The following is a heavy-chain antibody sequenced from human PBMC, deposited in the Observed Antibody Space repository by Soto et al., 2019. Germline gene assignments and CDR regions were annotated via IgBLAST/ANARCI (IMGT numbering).Heavy chain of an antibody. CDR1: GYSFTTYW. CDR3: ARLSWDNGIPNIGPGWYFQD. J-gene: IGHJ1*01. CDR2: ICPGDSDI. D-gene: IGHD4-17*01. Sequence: GESLKISCKTSGYSFTTYWIGWVRQMPGKGLEWMGIICPGDSDIRYSPSFQGQVTISADKSISTAYLQWSSLKASDTAMYYCARLSWDNGIPNIGPGWYFQDWGHGTLVTVS. V-gene: IGHV5-51*01.